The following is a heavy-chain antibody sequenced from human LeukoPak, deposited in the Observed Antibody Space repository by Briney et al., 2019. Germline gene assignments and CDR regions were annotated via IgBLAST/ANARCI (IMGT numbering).Heavy chain of an antibody. Sequence: PGGSLRLSCAASGFTFSTYAMHWVRQAPGKGLEWVAFIRYDGSNKYYADSVKGRFTISRDNPKNTLYLQMNSLRAEDTAVYYCAKSSSNYDFWSGYTNWGQGTLVTVSS. J-gene: IGHJ4*02. CDR3: AKSSSNYDFWSGYTN. CDR2: IRYDGSNK. CDR1: GFTFSTYA. V-gene: IGHV3-30*02. D-gene: IGHD3-3*01.